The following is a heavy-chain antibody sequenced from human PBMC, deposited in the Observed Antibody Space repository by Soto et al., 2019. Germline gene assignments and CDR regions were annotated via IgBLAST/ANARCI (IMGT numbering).Heavy chain of an antibody. Sequence: QEQLVQAGAEVKKPGSSVKVSCKASGGLFSSYPISWVRQVPGQGLEWMGGIIPVFQTAYYTQRFQGRVTITADESTNTAYMELSSLRSEDTASYYCARGGSGYTFLNEFWGHGTLVNFSS. J-gene: IGHJ4*01. V-gene: IGHV1-69*01. CDR2: IIPVFQTA. CDR3: ARGGSGYTFLNEF. D-gene: IGHD3-22*01. CDR1: GGLFSSYP.